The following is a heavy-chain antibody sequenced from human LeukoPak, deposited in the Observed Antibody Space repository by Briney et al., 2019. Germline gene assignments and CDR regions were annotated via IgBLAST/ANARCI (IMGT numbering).Heavy chain of an antibody. V-gene: IGHV4-30-2*01. CDR2: IYHSGST. J-gene: IGHJ5*02. CDR1: GGSISSGGYS. D-gene: IGHD4-17*01. CDR3: ARMTTVTLNWFDP. Sequence: SQTLSLTCAVSGGSISSGGYSWSWLRQPPGKGLEWIGYIYHSGSTYYNPSLKSRVTISVDRSKNQFSLKLSSVTAADTAVYYCARMTTVTLNWFDPWGQGTLVTVSS.